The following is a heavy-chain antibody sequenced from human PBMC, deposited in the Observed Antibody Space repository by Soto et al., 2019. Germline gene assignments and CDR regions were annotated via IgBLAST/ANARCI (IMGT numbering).Heavy chain of an antibody. CDR2: INHSGNT. Sequence: SGTLSLTCAVYGGSFTNYYWSWIRQPPGKGLEWIGEINHSGNTKYKPSLKGRVTISLDTSQNQFSLRLTSVTAADTSVYYCARCTDSLGYCSAGTFYPLTFRFDHWGQGSLVTVSS. CDR1: GGSFTNYY. CDR3: ARCTDSLGYCSAGTFYPLTFRFDH. D-gene: IGHD2-15*01. J-gene: IGHJ4*02. V-gene: IGHV4-34*01.